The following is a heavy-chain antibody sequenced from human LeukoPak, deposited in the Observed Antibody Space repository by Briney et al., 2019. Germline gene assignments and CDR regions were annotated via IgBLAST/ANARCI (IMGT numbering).Heavy chain of an antibody. CDR3: ASPGIAAAGTQLDY. D-gene: IGHD6-13*01. J-gene: IGHJ4*02. Sequence: SETLSLTCTVSGGSISSSSYYWGWIRQPPGKGLEWIGSIYYSGSTYYNPSLKSRVTISVDTSKNQFSLKLSSVTAADTAVYYCASPGIAAAGTQLDYWGQGTLVTVSS. V-gene: IGHV4-39*01. CDR1: GGSISSSSYY. CDR2: IYYSGST.